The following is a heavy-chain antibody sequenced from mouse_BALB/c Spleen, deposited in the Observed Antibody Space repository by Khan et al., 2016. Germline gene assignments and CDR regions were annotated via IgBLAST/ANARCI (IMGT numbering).Heavy chain of an antibody. Sequence: QVQLQQSGAELAKPGASVKMSCKASGYTFTSYWMHWVKQRPGQGLEWIGYINPSTGYTEYNQKFKDKATLTADKSSSTAYMQLSSLTSEDSAVYYCAISTMVLFAYWGQGTLVTVSA. J-gene: IGHJ3*01. V-gene: IGHV1-7*01. CDR3: AISTMVLFAY. CDR1: GYTFTSYW. CDR2: INPSTGYT. D-gene: IGHD2-2*01.